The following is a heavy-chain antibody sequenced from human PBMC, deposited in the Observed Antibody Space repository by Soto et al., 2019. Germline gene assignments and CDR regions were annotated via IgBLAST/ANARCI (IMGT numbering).Heavy chain of an antibody. CDR1: AFSLSTGGVG. J-gene: IGHJ4*02. CDR2: IYWDDDK. D-gene: IGHD6-6*01. Sequence: SGPTLVNPTQTLTLTCTFSAFSLSTGGVGVGWIRQPPGKALEWLALIYWDDDKRYSSSLNSRLTITKDTSKNQVVLTMTNMDPVDTATYYCAHSRPPRLLGYWGQGTLVTVSS. V-gene: IGHV2-5*02. CDR3: AHSRPPRLLGY.